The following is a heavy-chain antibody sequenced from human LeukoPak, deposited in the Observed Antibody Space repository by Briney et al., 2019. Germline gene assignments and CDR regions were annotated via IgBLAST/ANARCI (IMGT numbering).Heavy chain of an antibody. CDR1: GFTFSSYS. CDR2: ISGSGGST. J-gene: IGHJ4*02. D-gene: IGHD6-19*01. CDR3: AKFPYNAVGVGVDY. Sequence: GGSLRLSCAASGFTFSSYSMNWVRQAPGKGLEWVSAISGSGGSTYYADSVKGRFTISRDNSKNTLYLQMNSLRAEDTAVYYCAKFPYNAVGVGVDYWGQGTLVTVSS. V-gene: IGHV3-23*01.